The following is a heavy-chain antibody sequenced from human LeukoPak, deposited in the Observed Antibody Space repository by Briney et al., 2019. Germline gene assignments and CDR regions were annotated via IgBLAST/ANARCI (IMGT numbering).Heavy chain of an antibody. CDR2: ISTMSNYI. Sequence: GGSLRLSCAASGFGFSTYAINLVRQAPGKGLEWVSSISTMSNYIFYGDSVKGRFTISRDNAKNSVYLQMNSLRPEDTAVYYCSRDRLGGLDLWGQGTLVTVSS. D-gene: IGHD5-12*01. CDR1: GFGFSTYA. CDR3: SRDRLGGLDL. V-gene: IGHV3-21*01. J-gene: IGHJ5*02.